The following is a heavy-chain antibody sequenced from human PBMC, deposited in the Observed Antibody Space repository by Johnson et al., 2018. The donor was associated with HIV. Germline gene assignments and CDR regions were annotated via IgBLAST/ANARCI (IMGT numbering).Heavy chain of an antibody. CDR1: GFSFSDYY. V-gene: IGHV3-11*04. CDR3: ARVGYSNYGGGAFDI. D-gene: IGHD4-11*01. J-gene: IGHJ3*02. CDR2: ISSSGSTI. Sequence: QVQLAESGGGVVQPGRSLRLSCAASGFSFSDYYMSWIRQAPGKGLEWVSYISSSGSTIYYADSVKGRFSISRDNAKNSLFLQMNSLRAEDMAVYYCARVGYSNYGGGAFDIWGQGTMVTVSS.